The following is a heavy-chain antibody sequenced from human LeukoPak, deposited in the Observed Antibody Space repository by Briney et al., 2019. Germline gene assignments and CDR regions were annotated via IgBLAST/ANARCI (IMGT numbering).Heavy chain of an antibody. V-gene: IGHV4-30-4*01. D-gene: IGHD3-16*01. CDR3: ARAGGFFSPFGY. Sequence: SETLSLTCTVSGGSISSGDYYWSWIRQPPGKGLEWIGYIYYSGSTYYNPSLKSRVTISIDTSKNQFSLKLSSVTAADTAGYYCARAGGFFSPFGYWGQGTLVTVSS. CDR2: IYYSGST. CDR1: GGSISSGDYY. J-gene: IGHJ4*02.